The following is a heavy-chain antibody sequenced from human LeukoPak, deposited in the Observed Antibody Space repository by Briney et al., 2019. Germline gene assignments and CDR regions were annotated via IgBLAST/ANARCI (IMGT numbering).Heavy chain of an antibody. CDR2: ISSTGGYV. CDR3: ARDGGYGDYPHFDY. Sequence: GGSLRLSCAASGITFSVYTMNWVRRAPGKGLEWVSSISSTGGYVFYADSVKGRFTISRDNAKNSLYLQMNSLRPEDTAVYYCARDGGYGDYPHFDYWGQGTLVTVSS. D-gene: IGHD4-17*01. V-gene: IGHV3-21*01. CDR1: GITFSVYT. J-gene: IGHJ4*01.